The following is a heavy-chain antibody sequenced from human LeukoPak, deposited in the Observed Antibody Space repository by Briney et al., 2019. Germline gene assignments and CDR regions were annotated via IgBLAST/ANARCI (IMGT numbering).Heavy chain of an antibody. CDR3: ARGLRNRSSGTRFDVFDI. CDR2: IYYSGST. V-gene: IGHV4-59*01. Sequence: SETLSLTCTVSGASISNYYWTWIRQPPGKGLEWIGYIYYSGSTNYRPSLKSRVTISVDTSKNQVSLRLRSVTAADTAVYYCARGLRNRSSGTRFDVFDIWGQGTMVTVPS. CDR1: GASISNYY. D-gene: IGHD6-6*01. J-gene: IGHJ3*02.